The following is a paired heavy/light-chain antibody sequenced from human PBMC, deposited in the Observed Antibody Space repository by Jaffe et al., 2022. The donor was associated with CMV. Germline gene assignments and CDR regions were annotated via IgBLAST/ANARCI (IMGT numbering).Heavy chain of an antibody. J-gene: IGHJ4*02. CDR1: GGSITNTDYY. CDR3: ARHVQDIAATIDRPFDY. V-gene: IGHV4-39*01. D-gene: IGHD5-12*01. Sequence: QLHLQESGPGLVKPSETLSLTCTVSGGSITNTDYYWGWIRQPPGKELEWIGGISYSGSTYYNSPFKSRVTISLDTSKNQFSLRLSSVTAADTAVYYCARHVQDIAATIDRPFDYWGQGTLVTVSS. CDR2: ISYSGST.
Light chain of an antibody. Sequence: DIVMTQSPDSLAVSLGERATINCKSSQSVLYSSNSKNYLAWYQQKSGQPPKLLIYWASTRESGVPDRFSGSGSGTDFTLTISSLQAEDVAVYYCQQYYSRALTFGGGTKVEIK. J-gene: IGKJ4*01. V-gene: IGKV4-1*01. CDR3: QQYYSRALT. CDR2: WAS. CDR1: QSVLYSSNSKNY.